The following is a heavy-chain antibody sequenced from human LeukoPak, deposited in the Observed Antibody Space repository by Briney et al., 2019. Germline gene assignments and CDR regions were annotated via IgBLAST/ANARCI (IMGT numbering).Heavy chain of an antibody. CDR1: GGPVSSGNYY. Sequence: PSQTLSLTCSVSGGPVSSGNYYWSWLRRPAGKGLEWIGRFHISGNSNYNPSLKSRVTISLDTSKNHFSLNLSSVTATDTAVYYCARLDWDYGFDYWGQGTLVTVSS. CDR3: ARLDWDYGFDY. D-gene: IGHD1-7*01. CDR2: FHISGNS. J-gene: IGHJ4*02. V-gene: IGHV4-61*02.